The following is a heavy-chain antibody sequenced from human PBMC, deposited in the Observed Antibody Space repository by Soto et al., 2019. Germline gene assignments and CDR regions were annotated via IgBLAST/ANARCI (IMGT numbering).Heavy chain of an antibody. CDR2: IYYSGST. CDR3: ARTTSHNWFDP. V-gene: IGHV4-59*01. Sequence: QVQLQESGPGLVKPSETLSLTCTVSGGSISSYYWSWIRQPPGKGLEWIGYIYYSGSTNYNPSLKSRVTNSVDTSKNQFSRRLSSVPAADTAVYYWARTTSHNWFDPWGQGTLVPVSS. D-gene: IGHD1-1*01. J-gene: IGHJ5*02. CDR1: GGSISSYY.